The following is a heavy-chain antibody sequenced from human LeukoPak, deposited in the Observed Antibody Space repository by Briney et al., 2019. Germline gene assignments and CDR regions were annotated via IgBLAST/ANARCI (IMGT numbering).Heavy chain of an antibody. CDR2: IYYSGST. Sequence: SETLSLTCTVSGGSISSSSYCWGWIRQPPGKGLEWIGTIYYSGSTNYNPSLESRVTISVDKSKNQFSLKLSSVTAVDTAVYYCARKSSSGWYTSPGAFDIWGQGTMVTVSS. CDR1: GGSISSSSYC. CDR3: ARKSSSGWYTSPGAFDI. J-gene: IGHJ3*02. D-gene: IGHD6-19*01. V-gene: IGHV4-39*07.